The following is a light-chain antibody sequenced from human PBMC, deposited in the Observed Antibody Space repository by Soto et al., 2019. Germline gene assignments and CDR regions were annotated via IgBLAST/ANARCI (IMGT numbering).Light chain of an antibody. V-gene: IGLV2-14*03. CDR2: GVT. CDR1: HNDIGTYDY. Sequence: QSALTQPTSVSGSPGQSITISCTGNHNDIGTYDYVSWYQQHPGRAPRLLIHGVTTRPSGISGRFSASKSGLTASLTISGLHPEDEADYYCSSFTSNRIYVFGPGTKLTVL. J-gene: IGLJ1*01. CDR3: SSFTSNRIYV.